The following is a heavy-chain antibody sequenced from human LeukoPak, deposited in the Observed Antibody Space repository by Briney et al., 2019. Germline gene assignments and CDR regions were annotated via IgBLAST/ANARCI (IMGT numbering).Heavy chain of an antibody. Sequence: SETLSLTCSVSGASIGSHYWTWIRQPPGKGLEWIGYILCSGITKYNPSLKSRVTLSVDTSKNQFSLKLNSVTAADTAVYFCAADGGFGGFGNWGQGTLVIVSS. D-gene: IGHD2-15*01. J-gene: IGHJ4*02. CDR2: ILCSGIT. CDR1: GASIGSHY. V-gene: IGHV4-59*11. CDR3: AADGGFGGFGN.